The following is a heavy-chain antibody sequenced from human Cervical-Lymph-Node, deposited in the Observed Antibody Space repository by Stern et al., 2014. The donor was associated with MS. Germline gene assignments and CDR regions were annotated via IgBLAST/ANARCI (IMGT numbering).Heavy chain of an antibody. V-gene: IGHV3-30*18. CDR3: AKGRTVAGKGVGAFDV. CDR2: ISYDGGNE. D-gene: IGHD6-19*01. CDR1: GFTFRNFG. Sequence: QVQLVQSGGGVVQPWRSLRLSCAASGFTFRNFGMHWVRQAPGKGPEWETLISYDGGNEYYADFVKGRFTISRDDSKNKVYLQLDSLRPEDTAVYYCAKGRTVAGKGVGAFDVWGQGTLVTVSS. J-gene: IGHJ3*01.